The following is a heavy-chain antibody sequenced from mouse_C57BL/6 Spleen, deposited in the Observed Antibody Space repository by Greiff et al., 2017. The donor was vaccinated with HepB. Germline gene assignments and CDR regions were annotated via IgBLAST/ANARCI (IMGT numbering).Heavy chain of an antibody. CDR1: GYTFTSYW. CDR2: IDPSDSET. V-gene: IGHV1-52*01. J-gene: IGHJ4*01. D-gene: IGHD4-1*01. CDR3: AREDWVYYYAMDY. Sequence: QVQLQQPGAELVRPGSSVKLSCKASGYTFTSYWMHWVKQRPIQGLEWIGNIDPSDSETHYNQKFKDKATLTVDKSSSTAYMQLSSLTSEDSAVYYCAREDWVYYYAMDYWGQGTSVTVSS.